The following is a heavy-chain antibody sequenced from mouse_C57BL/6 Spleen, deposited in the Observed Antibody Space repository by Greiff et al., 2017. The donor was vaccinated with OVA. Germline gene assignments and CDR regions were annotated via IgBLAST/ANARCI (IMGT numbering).Heavy chain of an antibody. CDR2: IHPNSGST. J-gene: IGHJ4*01. D-gene: IGHD2-4*01. Sequence: QVQLQQPGAELVKPGASVKLSCKASGYTFTSYWMHWVKQRPGQGLEWIGMIHPNSGSTNYNEKFKSKATLTVDKSSSTAYMQLSSLTSEDSAVYYCARDDYEGDYYAMGYWGQGTSVTVSS. V-gene: IGHV1-64*01. CDR1: GYTFTSYW. CDR3: ARDDYEGDYYAMGY.